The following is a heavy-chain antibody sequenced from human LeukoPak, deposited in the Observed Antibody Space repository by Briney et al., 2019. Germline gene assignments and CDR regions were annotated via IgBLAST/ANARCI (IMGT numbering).Heavy chain of an antibody. J-gene: IGHJ3*02. CDR3: AKYDFWSGDNDAFDI. D-gene: IGHD3-3*01. CDR1: GFTFSSYG. Sequence: GGSLRLSCAASGFTFSSYGMHWVRQAPGKGLEWVAVISYDGSNKYYADSVKGRFTISRDNSKNTLYLQMNSLRAEDTAVYYCAKYDFWSGDNDAFDIWGQGTMVTVSS. CDR2: ISYDGSNK. V-gene: IGHV3-30*18.